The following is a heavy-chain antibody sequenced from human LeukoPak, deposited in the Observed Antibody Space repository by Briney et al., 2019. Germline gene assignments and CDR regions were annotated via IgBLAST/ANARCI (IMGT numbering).Heavy chain of an antibody. D-gene: IGHD3-22*01. J-gene: IGHJ5*02. CDR1: GGSISSRSYH. CDR2: VSYSGTT. Sequence: PSETLSLTCTVSGGSISSRSYHWGWIRQPPGKGLEWIGSVSYSGTTYYNPSLMSRITISVDTSKNQFSLKLSSVTAADTAVYYCLPYCYDNTWVFDPWGQGTLVTVSS. CDR3: LPYCYDNTWVFDP. V-gene: IGHV4-39*01.